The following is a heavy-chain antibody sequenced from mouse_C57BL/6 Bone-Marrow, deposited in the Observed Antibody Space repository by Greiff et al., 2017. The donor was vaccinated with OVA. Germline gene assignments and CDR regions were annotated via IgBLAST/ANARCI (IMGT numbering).Heavy chain of an antibody. D-gene: IGHD2-10*01. J-gene: IGHJ4*01. CDR1: GYTFTSYW. CDR2: INPSNGGT. Sequence: VKLMESGAELMKPGASVKLSCKASGYTFTSYWMHWVKQRPGQGLEWIGNINPSNGGTNYNEKFKSKATLTVDKSSSTAYMQLSSLTSEDSAVYYCARSGLLDAMDYWGQGTSVTVSS. CDR3: ARSGLLDAMDY. V-gene: IGHV1-53*01.